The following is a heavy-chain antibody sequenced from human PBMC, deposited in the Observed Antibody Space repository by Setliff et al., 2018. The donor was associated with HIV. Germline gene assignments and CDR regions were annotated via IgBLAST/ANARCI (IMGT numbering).Heavy chain of an antibody. V-gene: IGHV3-7*03. Sequence: PGGSLRLSCEASGFIFSRYWMSWVRQAPGKGLEWVANIKEDGSEKYYVDSVKGRFTVSRDNAENSVYLQMNGLRVDDTALYYCTRDGGEYWGEGTLVTVPQ. CDR3: TRDGGEY. CDR1: GFIFSRYW. CDR2: IKEDGSEK. D-gene: IGHD3-16*01. J-gene: IGHJ4*02.